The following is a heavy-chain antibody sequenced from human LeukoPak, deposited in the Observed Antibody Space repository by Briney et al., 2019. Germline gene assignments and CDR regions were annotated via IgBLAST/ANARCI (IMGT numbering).Heavy chain of an antibody. CDR3: AKSTAYSISMIVVIKPMDA. CDR2: ISYDGSNT. J-gene: IGHJ6*02. CDR1: GFSFSTYG. D-gene: IGHD3-22*01. Sequence: GGSLRLSCAASGFSFSTYGLHWVRQAPGKGLEWVAVISYDGSNTYYTDSVRGRFTISRDNSKNTLYLQMNSLRDEDTAVYYCAKSTAYSISMIVVIKPMDAWGQGTTVTVSS. V-gene: IGHV3-30*18.